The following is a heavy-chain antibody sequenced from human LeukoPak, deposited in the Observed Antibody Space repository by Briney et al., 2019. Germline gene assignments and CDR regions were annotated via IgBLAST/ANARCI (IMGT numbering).Heavy chain of an antibody. CDR3: ARSYGARFDF. CDR2: IYPSDSET. J-gene: IGHJ4*02. Sequence: GESLKISCKGSGYSFTTNWIGWVRQMPGKGLEWMGIIYPSDSETRYSPSFQGQVTISADKSINTAYLQWSSLKASDTAMYYCARSYGARFDFWGQGTLVIVSS. D-gene: IGHD4-17*01. V-gene: IGHV5-51*01. CDR1: GYSFTTNW.